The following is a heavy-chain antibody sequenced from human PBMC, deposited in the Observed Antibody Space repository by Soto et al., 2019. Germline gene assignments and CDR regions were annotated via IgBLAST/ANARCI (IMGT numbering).Heavy chain of an antibody. CDR1: GSTFRNYA. J-gene: IGHJ6*02. CDR2: ISGSGSST. Sequence: GGSLRLSCAVSGSTFRNYAMSWVRQAPRKGLEWVSGISGSGSSTYYPDSLKGRFTISRDNSKNTVYLQMNSLRADDTAVYYCTRIDTMIRGVKLGMDVWGQGTTVTVSS. V-gene: IGHV3-23*01. D-gene: IGHD3-10*01. CDR3: TRIDTMIRGVKLGMDV.